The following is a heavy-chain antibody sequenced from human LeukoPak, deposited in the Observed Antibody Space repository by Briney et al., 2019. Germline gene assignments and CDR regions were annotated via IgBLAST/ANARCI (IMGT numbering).Heavy chain of an antibody. J-gene: IGHJ5*02. Sequence: GASVKVSCKASVYTFTGYYMHWVRQAPGQGLEWMGRINPNSGGTNYVQKFQGMVTMTRDTSISTAYMELSRLRSDDTAVYYCVLEVLSSGWVSWGQGTLVTVSS. V-gene: IGHV1-2*06. CDR1: VYTFTGYY. CDR2: INPNSGGT. D-gene: IGHD6-19*01. CDR3: VLEVLSSGWVS.